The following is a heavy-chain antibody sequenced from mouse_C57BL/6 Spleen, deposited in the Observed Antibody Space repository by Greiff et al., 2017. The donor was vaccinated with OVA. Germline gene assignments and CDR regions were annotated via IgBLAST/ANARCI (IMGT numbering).Heavy chain of an antibody. CDR1: GFTFSDYY. CDR2: INYDGSST. J-gene: IGHJ2*01. Sequence: EVMLVESEGGLVQPGSSMKLSCTASGFTFSDYYMAWVRQVPEKGLEWVANINYDGSSTYYLDSLKSRFIISRDNAKNILYLQMSSLKSEDTATYYCARDDYYGSLDYWGQGTTLTVSS. V-gene: IGHV5-16*01. D-gene: IGHD1-1*01. CDR3: ARDDYYGSLDY.